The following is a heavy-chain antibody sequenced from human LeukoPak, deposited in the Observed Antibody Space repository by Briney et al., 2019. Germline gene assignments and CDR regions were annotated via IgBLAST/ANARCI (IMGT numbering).Heavy chain of an antibody. CDR2: INHSGST. V-gene: IGHV4-34*01. CDR3: ARGRLYITMGRGVTNAPYFDY. J-gene: IGHJ4*02. CDR1: GGSFSGYY. Sequence: PSETLSLTCAVYGGSFSGYYWSWIRQPPGKGREWIGEINHSGSTNYNPSFKSRVTISIDTSKKQFSLRLSSVTAADTAVYYCARGRLYITMGRGVTNAPYFDYWGQGTLVTVSS. D-gene: IGHD3-10*01.